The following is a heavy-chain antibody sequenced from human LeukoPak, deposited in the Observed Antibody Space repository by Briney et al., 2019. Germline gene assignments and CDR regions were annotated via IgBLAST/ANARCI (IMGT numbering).Heavy chain of an antibody. D-gene: IGHD6-13*01. Sequence: ASVKVSCKASGSTFTSYGISWVRQAPGQGLEWMGWISAYNGNTNYAQKLQGRVTMTTDTSTSTAYMELRSIRSEDTAVYYCERVGSSWYGLYYYYYMDDWGKGTMVTISS. V-gene: IGHV1-18*01. CDR2: ISAYNGNT. J-gene: IGHJ6*03. CDR3: ERVGSSWYGLYYYYYMDD. CDR1: GSTFTSYG.